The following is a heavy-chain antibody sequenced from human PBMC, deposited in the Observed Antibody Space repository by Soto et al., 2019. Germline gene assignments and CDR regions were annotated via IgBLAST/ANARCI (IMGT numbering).Heavy chain of an antibody. CDR2: IYSGGST. V-gene: IGHV3-66*01. J-gene: IGHJ3*02. D-gene: IGHD2-15*01. CDR3: ASVVAQGLAFDI. Sequence: HPAGCQSLSCAASGFTVSSNYMSWVRQAPGKGLEWVSVIYSGGSTYYADSVKGRFTISRDNSKNTLYLQMNSLRAEDTAVYYCASVVAQGLAFDIWGQGTMVTVSS. CDR1: GFTVSSNY.